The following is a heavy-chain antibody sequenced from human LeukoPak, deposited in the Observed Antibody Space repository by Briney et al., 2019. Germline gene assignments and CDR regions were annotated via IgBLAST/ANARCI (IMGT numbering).Heavy chain of an antibody. V-gene: IGHV3-33*08. D-gene: IGHD5-18*01. CDR2: IWYDGSNK. Sequence: AGGSLRLSCAASGFTFSSYWMSWVRQAPGKGLEWVAVIWYDGSNKYYADSVKGRFTISRDNSKNTLYLQMNSLRAEDTAVYYCARDRGYSYGYLGYWGQGTLVTVSS. J-gene: IGHJ4*02. CDR1: GFTFSSYW. CDR3: ARDRGYSYGYLGY.